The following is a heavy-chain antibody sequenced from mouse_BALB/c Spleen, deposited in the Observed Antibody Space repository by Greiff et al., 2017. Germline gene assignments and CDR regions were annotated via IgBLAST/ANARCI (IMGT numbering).Heavy chain of an antibody. D-gene: IGHD1-1*01. J-gene: IGHJ4*01. CDR1: GFTFSDYG. CDR3: ARSYYGSDAMDY. Sequence: EVKLMESGGGLVQPGGSRKLSCAASGFTFSDYGMAWVRQAPGKGPEWVAFISNLAYSIYYADTVTGRFTISRENAKNTLYLEMSSLRSEDTAMYYCARSYYGSDAMDYWGQGTSVTVSS. CDR2: ISNLAYSI. V-gene: IGHV5-15*02.